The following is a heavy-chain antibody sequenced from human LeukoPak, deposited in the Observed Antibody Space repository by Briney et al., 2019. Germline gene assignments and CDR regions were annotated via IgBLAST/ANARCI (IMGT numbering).Heavy chain of an antibody. Sequence: PGGSLRLSCAASGFTFDDYAMHWVRQAPGKGLEWVSGISWNSGSIGYADSVKGRFTISRDNAKNSLYLQMNSLRAEDTALYYCASGLDCTNSVCPFDYWGQGTLVTVSS. CDR1: GFTFDDYA. V-gene: IGHV3-9*01. D-gene: IGHD2-8*01. CDR2: ISWNSGSI. J-gene: IGHJ4*02. CDR3: ASGLDCTNSVCPFDY.